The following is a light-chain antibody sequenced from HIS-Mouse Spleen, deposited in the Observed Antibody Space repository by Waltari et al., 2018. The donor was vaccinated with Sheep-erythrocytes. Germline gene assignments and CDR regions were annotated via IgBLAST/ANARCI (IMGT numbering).Light chain of an antibody. CDR1: SGHSSYA. CDR3: QTWGTGIHVV. Sequence: QLVLTQSPSASASLGASVKLTCTLSSGHSSYAIAWQQQQPEKGPRYFMKLNSDCSQCKGDGIPDRFSGSSSGAERYLTISSLQSEDEADYYCQTWGTGIHVVFGGGTKLTVL. CDR2: LNSDCSQ. J-gene: IGLJ2*01. V-gene: IGLV4-69*01.